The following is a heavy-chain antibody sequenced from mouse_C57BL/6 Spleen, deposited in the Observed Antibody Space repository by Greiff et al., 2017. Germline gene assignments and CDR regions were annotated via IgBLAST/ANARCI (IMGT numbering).Heavy chain of an antibody. Sequence: QVQLQQPGAELVRPGTSVKLSCKASGYTFTSYWMHWVKQRPGQGLEWIGVIDPSDSYTNYNQKFKGKATLTVDTSSSTAYMQLSSLTSEDSAVYCCARCLPGAGDFDYWGQGTTLTVSS. CDR1: GYTFTSYW. D-gene: IGHD4-1*01. V-gene: IGHV1-59*01. CDR2: IDPSDSYT. J-gene: IGHJ2*01. CDR3: ARCLPGAGDFDY.